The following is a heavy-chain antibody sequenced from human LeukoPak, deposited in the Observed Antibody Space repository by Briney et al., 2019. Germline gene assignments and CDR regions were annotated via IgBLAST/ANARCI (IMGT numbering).Heavy chain of an antibody. CDR3: AREVASSSWAYYFDY. CDR2: ISSSSSYI. Sequence: PGGSLRLSCAASGFIFSSYSMNWVRQAPGKGLEWVSSISSSSSYIYYADSVKGRFTISRDNAKNSLYLQMNSLRAEDTAVYYCAREVASSSWAYYFDYWGQGTLVTVSS. J-gene: IGHJ4*02. CDR1: GFIFSSYS. V-gene: IGHV3-21*01. D-gene: IGHD6-13*01.